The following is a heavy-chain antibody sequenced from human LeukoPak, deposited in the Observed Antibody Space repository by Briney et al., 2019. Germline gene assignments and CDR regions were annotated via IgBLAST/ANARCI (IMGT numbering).Heavy chain of an antibody. CDR2: INHSGST. Sequence: SETLSLTCTVSGGSIRSTSYYWSWIRQPPGKGLEWIGEINHSGSTNYNPSLKSRVTVSVDTSKNQFSLKLSSVTAADTAVYYCARGWYSGYDCYFDYWGQGTLVTVSS. CDR1: GGSIRSTSYY. J-gene: IGHJ4*02. CDR3: ARGWYSGYDCYFDY. D-gene: IGHD5-12*01. V-gene: IGHV4-39*07.